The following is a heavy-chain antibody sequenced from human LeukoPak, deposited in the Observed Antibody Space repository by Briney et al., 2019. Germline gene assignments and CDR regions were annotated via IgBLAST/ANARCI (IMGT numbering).Heavy chain of an antibody. CDR2: IYTRGWP. CDR1: GGSIRSYY. D-gene: IGHD2-2*01. CDR3: GYCSSTSCYEDY. J-gene: IGHJ4*02. Sequence: SVTLSLTCAVWGGSIRSYYWSCIREPGGKGLEWIERIYTRGWPNYNPSLKRRVTMSVEQFKNQFSLKMSSVTAAGTAVYYCGYCSSTSCYEDYWGQGTLVTVSS. V-gene: IGHV4-4*07.